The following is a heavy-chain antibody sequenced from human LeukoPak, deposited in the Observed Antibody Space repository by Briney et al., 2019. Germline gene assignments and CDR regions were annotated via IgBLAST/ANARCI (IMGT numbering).Heavy chain of an antibody. D-gene: IGHD5-18*01. CDR3: AKDGLRGYSYGYRVSVVRFDY. CDR2: INPNSGGT. V-gene: IGHV1-2*02. Sequence: ASVKVSCKASGYTFTGYYMHWVRQAPGQGLEWMGWINPNSGGTNYAQKFQGRVTMTRDTSISTAYMELSSLRSEDTAVYYCAKDGLRGYSYGYRVSVVRFDYWGQGTLVTVSS. J-gene: IGHJ4*02. CDR1: GYTFTGYY.